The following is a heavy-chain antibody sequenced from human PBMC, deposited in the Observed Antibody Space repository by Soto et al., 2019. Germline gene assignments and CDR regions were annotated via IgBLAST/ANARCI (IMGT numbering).Heavy chain of an antibody. CDR3: VKQAVGSMSSE. CDR1: GAPIISHTYC. Sequence: SETLSLTCAVSGAPIISHTYCLFGIRQPPGKGLEWIGTISLGGTTYYSPSLKSRLTASLDTFNNQVSLILSSVTVTDTAVYLCVKQAVGSMSSEWGPGTLVTVSS. J-gene: IGHJ4*02. CDR2: ISLGGTT. V-gene: IGHV4-39*01. D-gene: IGHD6-6*01.